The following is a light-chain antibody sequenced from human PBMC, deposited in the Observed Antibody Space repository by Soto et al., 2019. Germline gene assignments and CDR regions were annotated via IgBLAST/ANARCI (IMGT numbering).Light chain of an antibody. CDR3: QLYINYLRT. CDR1: QSIGVW. V-gene: IGKV1-5*03. J-gene: IGKJ1*01. Sequence: DIQMTQSPSTLSASVGDRVTITCRASQSIGVWLAWYQQKPGTAPKLLIYKTSTLDSGVPLRFSGSGSGTEFTLTISSLQPDDFATSYYQLYINYLRTFGQGTKVEIK. CDR2: KTS.